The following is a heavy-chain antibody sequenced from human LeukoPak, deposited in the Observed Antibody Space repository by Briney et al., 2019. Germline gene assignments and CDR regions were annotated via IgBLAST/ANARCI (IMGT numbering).Heavy chain of an antibody. CDR2: MNDSGST. CDR1: GFTFSDYY. Sequence: GSLRLSCAASGFTFSDYYMTWIRQPPGKGLEWVWEMNDSGSTNYNPSLKIRVTISVDTAKNQFSLKLRSVTAADTAVYYCATGTYYYESSAYYRLQFQHWGQGTLVTVSS. CDR3: ATGTYYYESSAYYRLQFQH. D-gene: IGHD3-22*01. J-gene: IGHJ1*01. V-gene: IGHV4-34*08.